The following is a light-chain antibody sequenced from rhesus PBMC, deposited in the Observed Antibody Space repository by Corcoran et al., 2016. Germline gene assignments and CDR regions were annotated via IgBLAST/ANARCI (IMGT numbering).Light chain of an antibody. CDR1: QTISSY. V-gene: IGKV1-44*02. CDR3: KQHNSHPLT. CDR2: AAP. Sequence: DIQMTQSPSSLSASVGDRVTITCRANQTISSYLAWYQQQPGKVPKLLIYAAPSLESGVPSRFSGSGSGTEFTLTISSLQPEDFATYYCKQHNSHPLTFGGGTKVEIK. J-gene: IGKJ4*01.